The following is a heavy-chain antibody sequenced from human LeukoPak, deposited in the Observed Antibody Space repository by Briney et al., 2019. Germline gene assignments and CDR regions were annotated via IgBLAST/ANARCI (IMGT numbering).Heavy chain of an antibody. D-gene: IGHD1-26*01. V-gene: IGHV4-34*01. CDR1: GGSFSGYY. J-gene: IGHJ6*02. CDR2: INHSGST. CDR3: AREERSPPFYYYYGMDV. Sequence: SETLSRTCAVYGGSFSGYYWSWIRQPPGKGLEWIGEINHSGSTNYNPSLKSRVTISVDTSKNQFSLKLSSVTAADTAVYYCAREERSPPFYYYYGMDVWGQGTTVTVSS.